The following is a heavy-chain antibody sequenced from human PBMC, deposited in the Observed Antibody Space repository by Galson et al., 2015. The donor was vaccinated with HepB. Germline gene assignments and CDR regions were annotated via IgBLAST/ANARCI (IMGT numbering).Heavy chain of an antibody. CDR3: TRASGVDASDI. V-gene: IGHV4-34*01. CDR2: INHSGST. CDR1: GGSFSGYY. D-gene: IGHD2-8*01. J-gene: IGHJ3*02. Sequence: LSLTCAVYGGSFSGYYWSWIRQPPGKGLEWIGEINHSGSTNYNPALKSRVTISVDTSKNQFSLKLISVTAADTAVYYCTRASGVDASDIWGQGTMVTVSS.